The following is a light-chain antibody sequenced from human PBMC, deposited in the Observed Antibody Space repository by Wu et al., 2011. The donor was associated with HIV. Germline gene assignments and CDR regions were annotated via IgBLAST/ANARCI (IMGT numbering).Light chain of an antibody. V-gene: IGKV3D-15*01. CDR2: GAS. J-gene: IGKJ2*01. Sequence: EIVMTQSPATLSVSPGERVTLSCRASQSVSSSLAWYQQEPGQPPRLLIYGASTRAAGIPDRFSGSGSGTDFTLTINKLEPDDVAVYYCQQYGRLLPYTFGQGPSWRSN. CDR1: QSVSSS. CDR3: QQYGRLLPYT.